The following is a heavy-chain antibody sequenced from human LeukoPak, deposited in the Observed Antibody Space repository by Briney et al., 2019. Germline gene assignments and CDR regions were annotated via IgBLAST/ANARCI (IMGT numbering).Heavy chain of an antibody. J-gene: IGHJ6*02. V-gene: IGHV3-7*02. Sequence: PGGSLRLSCAASGFTFSSFWVNWVRQAPGKGLEWVANIKQDGSEKYFVDSVKGRFTISRDNAKNSLYLQMNSLRVEDTAVYYCATNVGPRRRYPVLMDVWGQGTTVTVS. CDR2: IKQDGSEK. D-gene: IGHD2-8*01. CDR1: GFTFSSFW. CDR3: ATNVGPRRRYPVLMDV.